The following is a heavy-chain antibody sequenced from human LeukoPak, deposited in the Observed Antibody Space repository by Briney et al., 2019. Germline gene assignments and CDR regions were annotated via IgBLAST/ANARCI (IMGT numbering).Heavy chain of an antibody. D-gene: IGHD2-2*01. CDR1: GFTFSSYS. Sequence: PGGSLRLSCAASGFTFSSYSMNWVRQAPGKGLEWVSSISSSSSYIYYAEPVKGRFTISRDNSKNTLYLQMNSLRAEDTAVYYCASLRGPSTSWNWYFDLWGRGTLVTVSA. J-gene: IGHJ2*01. V-gene: IGHV3-21*04. CDR3: ASLRGPSTSWNWYFDL. CDR2: ISSSSSYI.